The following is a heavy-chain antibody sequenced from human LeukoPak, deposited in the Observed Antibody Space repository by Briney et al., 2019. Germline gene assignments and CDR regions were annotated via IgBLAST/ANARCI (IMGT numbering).Heavy chain of an antibody. D-gene: IGHD7-27*01. CDR2: INPNSGGT. J-gene: IGHJ5*02. Sequence: GASVKVSCKASGYSFTGYYMHWVRQAPGQGLEWMGWINPNSGGTNYAQKFQGRVTMTRDTSISTAYMELSRLRSDDTAVYYCARGGGWGSAPRFDPWGQGTLVTVSS. CDR3: ARGGGWGSAPRFDP. CDR1: GYSFTGYY. V-gene: IGHV1-2*02.